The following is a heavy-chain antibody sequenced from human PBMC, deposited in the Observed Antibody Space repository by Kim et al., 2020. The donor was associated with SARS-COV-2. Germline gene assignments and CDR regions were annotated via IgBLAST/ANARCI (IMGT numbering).Heavy chain of an antibody. CDR3: AKDASYDSSGYYYLDY. CDR1: GFTFSSYA. D-gene: IGHD3-22*01. V-gene: IGHV3-23*01. CDR2: ISGSGGST. Sequence: GGSLRLSCAASGFTFSSYAMSWVRQAPGKGLEWVSAISGSGGSTYYADSVKGRFTISRDNSKNTLYLQMNSLRADDTAVYYCAKDASYDSSGYYYLDYWGQGTLVTVSS. J-gene: IGHJ4*02.